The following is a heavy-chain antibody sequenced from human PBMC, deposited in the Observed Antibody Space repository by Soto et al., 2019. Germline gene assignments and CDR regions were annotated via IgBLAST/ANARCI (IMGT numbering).Heavy chain of an antibody. CDR2: ISGSGGST. Sequence: GGSLRLSCAASGFTFSSYAMSWVRQAPGKGLEWVSAISGSGGSTYYADSVKGRFTISRDNSKNTLYLQMNSLRAEDTTVYYCAKAKLLWFGELLSFDYWGQGTLVTVSS. CDR3: AKAKLLWFGELLSFDY. V-gene: IGHV3-23*01. D-gene: IGHD3-10*01. J-gene: IGHJ4*02. CDR1: GFTFSSYA.